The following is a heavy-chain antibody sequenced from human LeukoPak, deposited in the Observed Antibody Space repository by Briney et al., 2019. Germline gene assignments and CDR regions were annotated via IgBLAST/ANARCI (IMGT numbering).Heavy chain of an antibody. CDR3: ARGLIRYFDWLLTNWFDP. J-gene: IGHJ5*02. V-gene: IGHV4-34*01. D-gene: IGHD3-9*01. Sequence: SETLSLTCAVYGGSFSGYYWSWIRQPPGKGLEWIGEINHIGSTNYNPSLKSRVTISVDTSKNQFSLKLSSVTAADTAVYYCARGLIRYFDWLLTNWFDPWGQGTLVTVSS. CDR1: GGSFSGYY. CDR2: INHIGST.